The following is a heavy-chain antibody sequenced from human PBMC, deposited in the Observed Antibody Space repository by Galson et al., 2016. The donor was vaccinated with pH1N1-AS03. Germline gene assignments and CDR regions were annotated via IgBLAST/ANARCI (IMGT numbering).Heavy chain of an antibody. CDR3: AAENWNYKVFYGMDV. Sequence: LRLSCAASGFTFSNAWMSWVRQAPGKGLECVGRIRSKTDGATSDYAAPVKGRFTISRDDSKNTLFLQMNSLKTGDTGVYYCAAENWNYKVFYGMDVWGHGTTVTVSS. CDR1: GFTFSNAW. V-gene: IGHV3-15*01. J-gene: IGHJ6*02. CDR2: IRSKTDGATS. D-gene: IGHD1-7*01.